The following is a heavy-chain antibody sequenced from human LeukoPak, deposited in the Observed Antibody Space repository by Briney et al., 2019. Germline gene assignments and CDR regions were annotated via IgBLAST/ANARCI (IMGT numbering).Heavy chain of an antibody. D-gene: IGHD1-26*01. V-gene: IGHV3-74*01. J-gene: IGHJ4*02. CDR3: VTDRYSDSAFGD. CDR1: GITASTFW. CDR2: INTDGSVT. Sequence: GGSLRLSCAASGITASTFWMHWVRQAPGEGLVCVSRINTDGSVTNYADSVEGRFTISRDNAKNMLYLQMNDLRAEDTAVYYCVTDRYSDSAFGDWGQGTLVTVSS.